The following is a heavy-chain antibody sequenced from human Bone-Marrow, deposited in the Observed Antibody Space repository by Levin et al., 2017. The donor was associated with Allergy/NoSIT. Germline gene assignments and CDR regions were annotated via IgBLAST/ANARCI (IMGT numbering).Heavy chain of an antibody. V-gene: IGHV3-11*05. CDR2: ISSSSSYT. J-gene: IGHJ4*02. D-gene: IGHD4-17*01. Sequence: LSLTCAASGFTFSDYYMSWIRQAPGKGLEWVSYISSSSSYTNYADSVKGRFTISRDNAKNSLYLQMNSLRAEDTAVYYCARDISDYGDYVSPGPPPEVRDYWGQGTLVTVSS. CDR1: GFTFSDYY. CDR3: ARDISDYGDYVSPGPPPEVRDY.